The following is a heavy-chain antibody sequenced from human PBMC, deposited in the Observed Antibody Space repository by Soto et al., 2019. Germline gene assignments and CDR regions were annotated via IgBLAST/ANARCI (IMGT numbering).Heavy chain of an antibody. CDR2: ISYDGLNK. V-gene: IGHV3-30-3*01. J-gene: IGHJ4*02. Sequence: QVQLVESGGGVVQPGRSLRLYCAASGITFSSSTMHWVRQSPGKGLEWVAVISYDGLNKYYADSVNGGFTISRDIYNSRLCLQMNSQIPEDTAVDYCARHMVLTNIPLDFWGQGTLVTV. CDR3: ARHMVLTNIPLDF. D-gene: IGHD2-21*02. CDR1: GITFSSST.